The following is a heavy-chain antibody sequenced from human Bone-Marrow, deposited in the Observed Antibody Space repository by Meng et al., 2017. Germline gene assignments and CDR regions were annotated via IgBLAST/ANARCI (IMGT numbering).Heavy chain of an antibody. CDR3: AGPHPRFGRAYYYYGMDV. D-gene: IGHD3-16*01. V-gene: IGHV3-23*01. Sequence: GESLKISCAASGFTFSSYAMSWVRQAPGKGLEWVSAISGSGGSTYYADSVKGRFTISRDNAKNSLYLQMNSLRAEDTAVYYCAGPHPRFGRAYYYYGMDVWGQGTTVTVSS. J-gene: IGHJ6*02. CDR2: ISGSGGST. CDR1: GFTFSSYA.